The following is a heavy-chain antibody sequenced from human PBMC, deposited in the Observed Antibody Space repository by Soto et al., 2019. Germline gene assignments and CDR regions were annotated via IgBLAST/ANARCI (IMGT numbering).Heavy chain of an antibody. CDR2: ISGSGGST. CDR1: GFTFSSYA. Sequence: GGSLRLSCAASGFTFSSYAMSWVRQAPGKGLEWVSAISGSGGSTYYADSVKGRFTISRDNSKNTLYLQMNSLRAEDTAVYYCAKTALLRFLEWLLYWDYWGQGTLVTVSS. CDR3: AKTALLRFLEWLLYWDY. D-gene: IGHD3-3*01. V-gene: IGHV3-23*01. J-gene: IGHJ4*02.